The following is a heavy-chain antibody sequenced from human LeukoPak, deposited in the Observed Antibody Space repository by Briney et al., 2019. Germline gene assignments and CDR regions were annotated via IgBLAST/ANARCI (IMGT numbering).Heavy chain of an antibody. V-gene: IGHV3-53*01. D-gene: IGHD6-19*01. CDR2: IHSGGTT. Sequence: GGSLRLSCATSGFTFRSFVMHWVRQAPGKGLEWVSVIHSGGTTYYADSVKGRFTISRDSSVNTLYLQMNNLRAEDTAVYYCAREAVAGLIDYWGQGTLVTVSS. CDR1: GFTFRSFV. CDR3: AREAVAGLIDY. J-gene: IGHJ4*02.